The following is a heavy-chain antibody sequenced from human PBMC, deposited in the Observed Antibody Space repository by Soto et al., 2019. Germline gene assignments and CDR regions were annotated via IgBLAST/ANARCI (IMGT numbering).Heavy chain of an antibody. CDR1: GFTVSSTY. Sequence: GGSLRLSCAASGFTVSSTYMSWVRQAPGKGLEWVSVIYSGGSTYYADSVKGRFTISRDNSKNTLYLQMNSLRVEDTAVYYCAREESSVTPKVGHYFDYWGQGTLVTVSS. D-gene: IGHD4-17*01. CDR3: AREESSVTPKVGHYFDY. V-gene: IGHV3-66*01. J-gene: IGHJ4*02. CDR2: IYSGGST.